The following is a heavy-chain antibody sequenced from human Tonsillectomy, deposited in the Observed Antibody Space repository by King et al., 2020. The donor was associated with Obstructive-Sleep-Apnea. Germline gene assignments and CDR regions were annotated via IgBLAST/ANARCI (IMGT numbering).Heavy chain of an antibody. Sequence: QLVQSGGGVVQPGRSLRLSCAASGFAFSSYGMHWVRQAPGKGLEWMVVISYDGSNKYYADSVKGRFTISRDNSKNTLYLQMDSLRAEDTAVYYCAKGASGYGDFDYWGQGTLVTVSS. V-gene: IGHV3-30*18. J-gene: IGHJ4*02. CDR2: ISYDGSNK. D-gene: IGHD5-12*01. CDR3: AKGASGYGDFDY. CDR1: GFAFSSYG.